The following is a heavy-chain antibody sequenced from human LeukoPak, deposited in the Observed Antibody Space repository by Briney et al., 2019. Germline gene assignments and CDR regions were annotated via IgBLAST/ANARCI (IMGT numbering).Heavy chain of an antibody. CDR3: TRDRRTTYPFDY. D-gene: IGHD4-17*01. J-gene: IGHJ4*02. CDR1: GFTFSNYG. V-gene: IGHV3-33*05. Sequence: GGSLRLSCAASGFTFSNYGMHWVRQAPGKGLEWVAVISYDGSNKYYADSVKGRFTISRDNSKNTLYLQMNSLRAEDTAVYYCTRDRRTTYPFDYWGQGTLVTVSS. CDR2: ISYDGSNK.